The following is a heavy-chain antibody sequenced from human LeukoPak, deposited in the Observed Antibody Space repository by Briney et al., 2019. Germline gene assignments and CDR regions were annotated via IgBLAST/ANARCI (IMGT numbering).Heavy chain of an antibody. CDR1: GFTFSSYS. CDR2: ISSSSSYI. Sequence: NPGGSLRLSCAASGFTFSSYSMNWVRQAPGKGLEWVSSISSSSSYIYYADSVKGRFTISRDNAKNSLYLQMNSLRAEDTAVYYCARGRGDVIVVVSRWFDPWGQGTLVTVSS. J-gene: IGHJ5*02. D-gene: IGHD3-22*01. CDR3: ARGRGDVIVVVSRWFDP. V-gene: IGHV3-21*01.